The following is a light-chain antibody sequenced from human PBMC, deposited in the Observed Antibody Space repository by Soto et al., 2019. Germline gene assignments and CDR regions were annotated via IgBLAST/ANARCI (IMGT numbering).Light chain of an antibody. V-gene: IGKV3-20*01. Sequence: EIVLTQSPGTLSLSPGERATLSCRASQSVSTSYLAWYQQTPGQAPRLLIYGASSRATGIPDRFSGSGSGADFTLTISRLQPEDCAVYYCQQYGSVPLTFGGGTKVEIK. J-gene: IGKJ4*01. CDR2: GAS. CDR1: QSVSTSY. CDR3: QQYGSVPLT.